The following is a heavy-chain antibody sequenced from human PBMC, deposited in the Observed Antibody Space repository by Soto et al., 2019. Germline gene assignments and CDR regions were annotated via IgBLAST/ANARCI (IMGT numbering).Heavy chain of an antibody. CDR1: GDSVSSDTYY. CDR3: ARGDSNYSGYYYLHYFDF. D-gene: IGHD3-22*01. Sequence: PSETLSLTCTVSGDSVSSDTYYWTWIRQPPGKGLEWIGYISYSGSTKYNPSLESRVTMSIDTSTNHFSLNLSSVTAADTAVYYCARGDSNYSGYYYLHYFDFWGQGALVTVSS. V-gene: IGHV4-61*03. J-gene: IGHJ4*02. CDR2: ISYSGST.